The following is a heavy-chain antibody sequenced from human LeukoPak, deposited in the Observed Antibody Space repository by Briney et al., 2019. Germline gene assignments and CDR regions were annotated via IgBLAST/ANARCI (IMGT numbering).Heavy chain of an antibody. CDR3: ARDVRITRAAAGAKWFDP. CDR2: ISYDGSNK. Sequence: GGSLRLSCAASGFTFSSYAMSWVRQAPGKGLEWVAVISYDGSNKYYADSVKGRFTISRDNSKNTLYLQMNSLRAEDTAVYYCARDVRITRAAAGAKWFDPWGQGTLVTVSS. V-gene: IGHV3-30-3*01. D-gene: IGHD6-13*01. CDR1: GFTFSSYA. J-gene: IGHJ5*02.